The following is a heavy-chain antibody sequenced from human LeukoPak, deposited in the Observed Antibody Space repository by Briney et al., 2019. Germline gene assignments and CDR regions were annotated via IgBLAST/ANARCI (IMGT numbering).Heavy chain of an antibody. D-gene: IGHD3-9*01. Sequence: ASVKVSCMASGYSFTSYGISWVRPAPGQGLGWMGWISAYNGNTNEPQKLQGRVTMTTDTSTSTAYMERRSLRSDDTAVYYCARGLTGSHPPDYWGQGTLVTVSS. CDR2: ISAYNGNT. CDR3: ARGLTGSHPPDY. V-gene: IGHV1-18*01. J-gene: IGHJ4*02. CDR1: GYSFTSYG.